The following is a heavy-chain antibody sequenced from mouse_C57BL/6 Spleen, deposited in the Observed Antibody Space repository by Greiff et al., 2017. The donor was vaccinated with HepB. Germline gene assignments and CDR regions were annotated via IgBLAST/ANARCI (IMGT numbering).Heavy chain of an antibody. CDR1: GYTFTDYE. J-gene: IGHJ2*01. D-gene: IGHD4-1*01. CDR3: TRWELGLYFDY. V-gene: IGHV1-15*01. CDR2: IDPETGGT. Sequence: VKLMESGAELVRPGASVTLSCKASGYTFTDYEMHWVKQTPVHGLEWIGAIDPETGGTAYNQKFKGKAILTADKSSSTAYMELRSLTSEDSAVYYCTRWELGLYFDYWGQGTTLTVSS.